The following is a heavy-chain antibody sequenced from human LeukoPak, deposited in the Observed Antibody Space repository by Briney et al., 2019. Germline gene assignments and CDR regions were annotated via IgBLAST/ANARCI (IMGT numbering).Heavy chain of an antibody. V-gene: IGHV3-21*01. J-gene: IGHJ4*02. CDR1: GFIFSSYR. CDR3: ARDGSRGNLVTAPDY. D-gene: IGHD2-21*02. Sequence: GGSLRLSCAASGFIFSSYRMNWVRQAPGKGLEWVSSISSSSVFIYYADSVKGRFTFSRDNAKNSLYLQMNSLRAEDTAVYYCARDGSRGNLVTAPDYWGQGPLVTVSS. CDR2: ISSSSVFI.